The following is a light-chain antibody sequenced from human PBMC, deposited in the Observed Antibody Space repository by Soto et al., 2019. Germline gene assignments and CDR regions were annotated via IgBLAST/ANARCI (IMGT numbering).Light chain of an antibody. CDR3: ASYAGGHYNWV. V-gene: IGLV2-8*01. J-gene: IGLJ3*02. Sequence: QLVLTQPPSASGSPGQSVTISCTGTSSDVGGYDFVSWYQQHPGKAPKLIIYEVSKWPSGVPDRFSGSKSGNTASLTVSGLQAEDEADYYCASYAGGHYNWVFGGGTKLTVL. CDR1: SSDVGGYDF. CDR2: EVS.